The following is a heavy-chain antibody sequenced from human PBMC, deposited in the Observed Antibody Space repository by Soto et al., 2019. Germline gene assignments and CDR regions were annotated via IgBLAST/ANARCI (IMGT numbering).Heavy chain of an antibody. D-gene: IGHD4-4*01. CDR2: IYPSDSDT. CDR1: GYNFASHW. Sequence: PGESLKISCEGSGYNFASHWIGWVRQMPGKGLEWMGIIYPSDSDTRYSPSFQGQVTISADKSISTAYLQWSSLKASDSAMYYCASRQDYTSTFVFDYWGLGSLGTVS. V-gene: IGHV5-51*01. J-gene: IGHJ4*02. CDR3: ASRQDYTSTFVFDY.